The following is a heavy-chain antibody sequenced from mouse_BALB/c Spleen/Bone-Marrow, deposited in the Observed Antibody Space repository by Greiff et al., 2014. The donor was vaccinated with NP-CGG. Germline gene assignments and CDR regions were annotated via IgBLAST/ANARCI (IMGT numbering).Heavy chain of an antibody. D-gene: IGHD1-2*01. J-gene: IGHJ4*01. CDR1: GFSLTTYG. V-gene: IGHV2-9*02. CDR3: ARITTATGAMDY. Sequence: VQLQESGPGLVAPSQSLSITCTVSGFSLTTYGVHWVRQPPGKGLEWLGVLWADGSTNYNSALMSRLSISKDNSKSQVFLKMNSLQTYDTAMYYCARITTATGAMDYWGQGTSVTVSS. CDR2: LWADGST.